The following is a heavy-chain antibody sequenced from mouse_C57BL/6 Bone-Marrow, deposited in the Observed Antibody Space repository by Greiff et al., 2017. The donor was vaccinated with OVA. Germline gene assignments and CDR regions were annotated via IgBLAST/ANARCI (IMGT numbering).Heavy chain of an antibody. J-gene: IGHJ3*01. CDR1: GYTFTSYG. CDR2: IYPRSGNT. CDR3: ARGHYDYGKLSWFAY. V-gene: IGHV1-81*01. Sequence: QVHVKQSGAELARPGASVKLSCKASGYTFTSYGISWVKQRTGQGLEWIGEIYPRSGNTYYNEKFKGKATLTADKSSSTAYMELRSLTSEDSAVYFCARGHYDYGKLSWFAYWGQGTLVTVSA. D-gene: IGHD2-4*01.